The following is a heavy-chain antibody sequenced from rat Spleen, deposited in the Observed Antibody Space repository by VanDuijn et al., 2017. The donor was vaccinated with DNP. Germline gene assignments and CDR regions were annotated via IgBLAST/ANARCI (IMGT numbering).Heavy chain of an antibody. CDR2: ITGGGDS. CDR3: TRVGDYHDGGDGDVLDA. Sequence: EVQLVESGGDLVQPGRSLKLSCVASGFTFSYYWMAWVRQVPGKGLEWIASITGGGDSYYPDSVKGRFTVSRDDVKNTLYLQMNSLRSEDTATYYCTRVGDYHDGGDGDVLDAWGQGTSVTVSS. CDR1: GFTFSYYW. V-gene: IGHV5-31*01. J-gene: IGHJ4*01. D-gene: IGHD1-12*02.